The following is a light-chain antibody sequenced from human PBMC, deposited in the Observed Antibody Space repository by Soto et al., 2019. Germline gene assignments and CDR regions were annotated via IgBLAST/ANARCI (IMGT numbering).Light chain of an antibody. CDR2: GSS. CDR1: QSVSNNY. J-gene: IGKJ2*01. Sequence: EVVLPQSPGTLSLSPGERATRSCRASQSVSNNYFAWYQQKPGQAPRLLIFGSSDRATGIPDRFSGSGSGTDFTLTISRLEPEHFAVYYCQQYGSSPPYTFGQGTKLEIK. CDR3: QQYGSSPPYT. V-gene: IGKV3-20*01.